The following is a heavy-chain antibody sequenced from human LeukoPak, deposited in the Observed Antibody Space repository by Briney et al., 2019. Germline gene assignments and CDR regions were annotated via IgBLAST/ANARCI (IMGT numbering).Heavy chain of an antibody. CDR1: GFTFSSYA. CDR3: AKRTGTTRLTLWWYYYGMDV. J-gene: IGHJ6*02. D-gene: IGHD1-1*01. CDR2: ISGSGGST. Sequence: QAGGSLRLSCAASGFTFSSYAMSWVRQAPGKGLEWVSAISGSGGSTYYADFVKGRFTISRVNSENTLYLQMNSLRAEDTAVYYCAKRTGTTRLTLWWYYYGMDVWGQGTTVTVSS. V-gene: IGHV3-23*01.